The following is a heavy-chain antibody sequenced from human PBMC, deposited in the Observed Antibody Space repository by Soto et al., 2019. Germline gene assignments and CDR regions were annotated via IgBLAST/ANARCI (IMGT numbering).Heavy chain of an antibody. CDR1: GGSISSYY. Sequence: SETLSLTCTVSGGSISSYYWSWIRQPPGKGLEWIGYIYYSGSTNYNPSLKSRVTISVDTSKNQFSLKLNSMTAADTAVYYCARHNYGSGSTYIDYWGQGTLVTVSS. J-gene: IGHJ4*02. V-gene: IGHV4-59*08. CDR3: ARHNYGSGSTYIDY. CDR2: IYYSGST. D-gene: IGHD3-10*01.